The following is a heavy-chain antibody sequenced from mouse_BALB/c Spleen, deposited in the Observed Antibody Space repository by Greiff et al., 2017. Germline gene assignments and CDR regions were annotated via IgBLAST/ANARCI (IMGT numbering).Heavy chain of an antibody. V-gene: IGHV1-4*02. CDR2: INPSSGYT. CDR3: AREDGYPYYFDY. D-gene: IGHD2-3*01. CDR1: GYTFTSYT. Sequence: QVQLKESAAELARPGASVKMSCKASGYTFTSYTMHWVKQRPGQGLEWIGYINPSSGYTEYNQKFKDKTTLTADKSSSTAYMQLSSLTSEDSAVYYCAREDGYPYYFDYWGQGTTLTVSS. J-gene: IGHJ2*01.